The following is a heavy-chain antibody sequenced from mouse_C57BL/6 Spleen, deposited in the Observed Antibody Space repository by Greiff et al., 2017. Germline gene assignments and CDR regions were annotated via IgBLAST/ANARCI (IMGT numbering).Heavy chain of an antibody. V-gene: IGHV1-69*01. CDR2: IDPSDSYT. Sequence: QVQLQQPGAELVMPGASVKLSCKASGYTFTSYWMHWVKQRPGQGLEWIGEIDPSDSYTNYNQKFKGKSTLTVDKSSSTDYMQLSSLTSEDSAVYYCARGDYYGSSYWYFDVWGTGTTVTVSS. J-gene: IGHJ1*03. CDR1: GYTFTSYW. D-gene: IGHD1-1*01. CDR3: ARGDYYGSSYWYFDV.